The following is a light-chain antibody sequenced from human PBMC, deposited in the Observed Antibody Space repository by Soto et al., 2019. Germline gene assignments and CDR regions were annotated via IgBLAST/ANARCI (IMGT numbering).Light chain of an antibody. V-gene: IGKV3-15*01. Sequence: EIVMTQSPATLSLSPGERATLSCRASQSDSCDLAWYHQKPDQAPRLLIYDASTRDTGIPARFSGSGSGTEFTLTISSLQSEDFAVYFCQQYNNWPRTFGQGTKLEIK. CDR1: QSDSCD. CDR2: DAS. CDR3: QQYNNWPRT. J-gene: IGKJ2*01.